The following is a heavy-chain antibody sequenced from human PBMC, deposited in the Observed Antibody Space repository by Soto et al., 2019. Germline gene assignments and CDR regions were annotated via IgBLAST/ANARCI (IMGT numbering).Heavy chain of an antibody. D-gene: IGHD2-15*01. CDR3: ANGYCSGGSCYGAVVYY. J-gene: IGHJ4*02. CDR2: ISGSGGST. CDR1: GFTFSSYA. V-gene: IGHV3-23*01. Sequence: EVQLLESGGGLVQPGGSLRLSCAASGFTFSSYAMSWVRQAPGKGLEWVSAISGSGGSTYYADSVKGRFTISRDNSKNTLYLQMNSLRAEDTAVYYCANGYCSGGSCYGAVVYYWGQGTLVTVSS.